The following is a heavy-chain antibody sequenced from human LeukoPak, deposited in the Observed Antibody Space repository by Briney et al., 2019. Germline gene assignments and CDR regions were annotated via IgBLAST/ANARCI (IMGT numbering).Heavy chain of an antibody. Sequence: PGGSLRLSCSASGFTFNSYPVHWVRQAPGKGLEYVSGISRNGGSTYYADSVKGRFTISRDSAKNTLYLQMNSLRVEDTAVYYCSPIGAGYWGQGTLVTVSS. D-gene: IGHD4/OR15-4a*01. CDR3: SPIGAGY. J-gene: IGHJ4*02. CDR1: GFTFNSYP. CDR2: ISRNGGST. V-gene: IGHV3-64*04.